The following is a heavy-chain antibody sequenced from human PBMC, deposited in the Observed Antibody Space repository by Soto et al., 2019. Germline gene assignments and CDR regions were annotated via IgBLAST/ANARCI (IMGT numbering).Heavy chain of an antibody. CDR1: GYTLTGYY. J-gene: IGHJ6*02. Sequence: ASVKVSCKASGYTLTGYYIHWMRQAPGQGLEWLGWINPNSGGTKYAQKFQGRVTMTRDTSISTVYMDLTRLKYDDTAVYYCALLPFTILRGVSHYYALAVWGQGTTVTVSS. CDR2: INPNSGGT. CDR3: ALLPFTILRGVSHYYALAV. D-gene: IGHD3-10*01. V-gene: IGHV1-2*02.